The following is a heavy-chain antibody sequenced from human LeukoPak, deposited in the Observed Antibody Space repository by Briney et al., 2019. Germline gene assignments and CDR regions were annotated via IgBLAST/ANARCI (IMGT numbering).Heavy chain of an antibody. CDR2: IIPILGIA. D-gene: IGHD1-1*01. CDR3: ARLRGRRNWNDSLGDY. CDR1: AGTFSSYA. Sequence: ASVKVSCKASAGTFSSYAISWVRQAPGQGLEWMGRIIPILGIANYAQKFQGRVTITADKSTSTAYMELSSLRSEDTAVYYCARLRGRRNWNDSLGDYWGQGTLVTVSS. V-gene: IGHV1-69*04. J-gene: IGHJ4*02.